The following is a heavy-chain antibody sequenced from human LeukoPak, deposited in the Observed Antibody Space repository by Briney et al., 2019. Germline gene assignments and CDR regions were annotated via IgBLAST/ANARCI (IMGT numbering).Heavy chain of an antibody. CDR3: ARAPYYYDSSGYYTSLSVYYFDY. CDR2: INPNSGGT. D-gene: IGHD3-22*01. Sequence: ASVRVSCKAAGHSVTGYYMDRVRQAPGQWLEWMGRINPNSGGTNYAQKVQGRVTMTRDTSISTAYMELSRLRSDDTAVYYCARAPYYYDSSGYYTSLSVYYFDYWGQGTLVTVSS. J-gene: IGHJ4*02. V-gene: IGHV1-2*06. CDR1: GHSVTGYY.